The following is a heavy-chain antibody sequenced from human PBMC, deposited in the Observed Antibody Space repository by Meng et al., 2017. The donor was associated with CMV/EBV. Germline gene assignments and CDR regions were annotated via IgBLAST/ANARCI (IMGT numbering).Heavy chain of an antibody. CDR2: IYWDDDK. V-gene: IGHV2-5*02. J-gene: IGHJ4*02. Sequence: TLKDLGPTLVKPTQTLPLTCTFSGFSLSTSGVGVGWIRQPPGKAPEWLALIYWDDDKRYSPSLKSRLTITKDTSKNQVVLTMTNMDPVDTATYYCARIAAAGRFDYWGQGTLVTVSS. CDR1: GFSLSTSGVG. D-gene: IGHD6-13*01. CDR3: ARIAAAGRFDY.